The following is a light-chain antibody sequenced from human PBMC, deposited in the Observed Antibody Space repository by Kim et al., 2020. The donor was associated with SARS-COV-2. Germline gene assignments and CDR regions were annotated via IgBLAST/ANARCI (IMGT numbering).Light chain of an antibody. V-gene: IGKV3-20*01. CDR3: QQYGSSPVT. CDR1: QSVSSNF. J-gene: IGKJ2*01. Sequence: EIVLTQSPGTLSLSPGERATLSCRASQSVSSNFLAWYQQKPGQAPRLLIFGASSRATGISDRFSGSGSGTDFTLTISRLEPGDFAVYYCQQYGSSPVTFGQGTKLEI. CDR2: GAS.